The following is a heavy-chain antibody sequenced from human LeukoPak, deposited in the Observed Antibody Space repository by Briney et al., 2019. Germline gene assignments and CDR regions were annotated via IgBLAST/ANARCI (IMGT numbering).Heavy chain of an antibody. Sequence: PGGSLRLSCAASGFTFSSYEMNWVRQAPGKGLEWVAHISSSGDTIFYADSMKGQFTISRDNAKNSLYLQMNSLRAEDTAVYYCARNGKYDILTGYYTNSHFDYWGQGTLVTVSS. V-gene: IGHV3-48*03. CDR2: ISSSGDTI. CDR1: GFTFSSYE. J-gene: IGHJ4*02. D-gene: IGHD3-9*01. CDR3: ARNGKYDILTGYYTNSHFDY.